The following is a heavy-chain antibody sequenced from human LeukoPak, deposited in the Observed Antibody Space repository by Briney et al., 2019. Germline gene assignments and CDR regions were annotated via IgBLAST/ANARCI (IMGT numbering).Heavy chain of an antibody. CDR3: ARGLLQSPAAFAI. V-gene: IGHV4-59*01. J-gene: IGHJ3*02. D-gene: IGHD3-10*01. CDR1: GDSITNYD. Sequence: SETLSFTCTVSGDSITNYDWSWIGKPPGKGLEWRGYIHYSGSTNYPPSLKSRLSISADTSRNQSSLKLSSLTAADTALYYCARGLLQSPAAFAIWGQGTMASASS. CDR2: IHYSGST.